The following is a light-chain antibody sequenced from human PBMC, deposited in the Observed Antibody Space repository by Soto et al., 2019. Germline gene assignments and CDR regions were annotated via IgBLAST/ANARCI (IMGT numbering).Light chain of an antibody. CDR1: QSVLYSSNNKNY. V-gene: IGKV4-1*01. CDR3: QEYFRTPPT. J-gene: IGKJ4*01. Sequence: DIVMTQSPDSLAVSLGERATINCKSSQSVLYSSNNKNYLAWYQQKPGQPPKLLIYWASTRESGVPDRLSGSGSGTDFTLTISSRQDEDVATYYCQEYFRTPPTFGGGTKVEIK. CDR2: WAS.